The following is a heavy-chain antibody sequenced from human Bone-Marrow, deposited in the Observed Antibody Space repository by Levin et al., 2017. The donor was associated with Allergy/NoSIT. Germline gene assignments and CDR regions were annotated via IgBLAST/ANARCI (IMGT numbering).Heavy chain of an antibody. J-gene: IGHJ4*02. CDR1: GYTFTGYY. V-gene: IGHV1-2*02. D-gene: IGHD3-10*01. Sequence: ASVKVSCKASGYTFTGYYMHWVRQAPGQGLEWMGWINPNSGGTNYAQKFQGRVTMTRDTSISTAYMELSRLRSDDTAVYYCARGEWFGELLYSFDYWGQGTLVTVSS. CDR3: ARGEWFGELLYSFDY. CDR2: INPNSGGT.